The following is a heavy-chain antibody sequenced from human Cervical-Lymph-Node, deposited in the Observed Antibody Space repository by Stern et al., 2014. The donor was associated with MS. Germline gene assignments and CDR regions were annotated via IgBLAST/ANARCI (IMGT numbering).Heavy chain of an antibody. J-gene: IGHJ5*01. CDR3: ARLAYCKTTSCYFDS. V-gene: IGHV5-10-1*03. CDR1: GYTFSSYW. D-gene: IGHD2-21*01. CDR2: IDPSDSYK. Sequence: EVQLVESGAEVKRPGESLRISCEASGYTFSSYWINWVRQMPGKGLEWMGRIDPSDSYKHYSPSFQGRVTFSADKSTNTAYLQWTGLEASDTAIYYCARLAYCKTTSCYFDSWGQGTLVTVSS.